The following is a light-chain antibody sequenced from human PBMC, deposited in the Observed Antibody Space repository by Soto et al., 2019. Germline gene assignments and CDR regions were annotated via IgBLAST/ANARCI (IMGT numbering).Light chain of an antibody. CDR2: QDN. V-gene: IGLV3-1*01. J-gene: IGLJ3*02. Sequence: SYELTQPPSVSVSPGQTATITCSGDTLGDKYACWYQQRPGQSPVLVIFQDNKRPSGIPERISGSNSGNTATLTISGTQPMDEADYYCQAWDSSTVVFGGGTKLTVL. CDR3: QAWDSSTVV. CDR1: TLGDKY.